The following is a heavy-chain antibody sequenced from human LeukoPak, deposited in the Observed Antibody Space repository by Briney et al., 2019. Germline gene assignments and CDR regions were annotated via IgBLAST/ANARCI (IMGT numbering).Heavy chain of an antibody. D-gene: IGHD6-6*01. CDR2: ISGSGGST. J-gene: IGHJ4*02. Sequence: GGSLRLSCAASGFTFSSYAMSWVRQAPGKELEWVSAISGSGGSTYYADSVKGRVTISRDNSKNTLYLQMNSLRAEDTAVYYCASLASKARLVDYWGQGTLVTVSS. V-gene: IGHV3-23*01. CDR3: ASLASKARLVDY. CDR1: GFTFSSYA.